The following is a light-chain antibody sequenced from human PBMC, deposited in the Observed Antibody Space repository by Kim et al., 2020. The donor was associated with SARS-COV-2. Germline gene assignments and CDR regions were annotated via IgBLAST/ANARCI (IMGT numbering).Light chain of an antibody. Sequence: RVTISCTGSSSNIGAGYDVHWYQQLPGTAPKPLIYGNSNRPSGVPDRFSGSKSGTSASLAITGLQAEDEADYYCQSYDSSLSGVVFGGGTQLTVL. CDR2: GNS. J-gene: IGLJ2*01. V-gene: IGLV1-40*01. CDR1: SSNIGAGYD. CDR3: QSYDSSLSGVV.